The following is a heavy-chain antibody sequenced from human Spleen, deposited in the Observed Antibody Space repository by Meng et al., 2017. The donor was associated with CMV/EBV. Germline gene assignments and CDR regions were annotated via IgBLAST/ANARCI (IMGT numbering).Heavy chain of an antibody. CDR3: ARSDIVVVPAANLIPNWFDP. Sequence: SDAISWVRKAHGQGLEWMGGIIPIFGTANYAQKFQGRVTITTDESTSTAYMELSSLRSEDTAVYYCARSDIVVVPAANLIPNWFDPWGQGTLVTVSS. D-gene: IGHD2-2*01. J-gene: IGHJ5*02. CDR2: IIPIFGTA. CDR1: SDA. V-gene: IGHV1-69*05.